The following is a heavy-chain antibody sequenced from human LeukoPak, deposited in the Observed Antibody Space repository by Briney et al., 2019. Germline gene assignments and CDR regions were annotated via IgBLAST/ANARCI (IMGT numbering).Heavy chain of an antibody. CDR2: IFYSGST. CDR3: ARDMVRGVIMTQNYYYYMDV. D-gene: IGHD3-10*01. CDR1: GGSISTSNYY. V-gene: IGHV4-39*07. Sequence: SETLSLTCTVSGGSISTSNYYWGWIRQPPGKGLEWIGNIFYSGSTYYSPSLRSRVTISLDTSRNQFSLKLNSVTAADTAVYYCARDMVRGVIMTQNYYYYMDVWGKGTTVTVSS. J-gene: IGHJ6*03.